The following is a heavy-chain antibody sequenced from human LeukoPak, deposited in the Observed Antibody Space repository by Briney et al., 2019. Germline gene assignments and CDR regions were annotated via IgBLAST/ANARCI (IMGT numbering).Heavy chain of an antibody. Sequence: ASVTVSFTASGYTFTGYYMHWVRQAPGQGLEWMGWINPNSGGTNYAQKVQGRVTMTRDTAISTAYMELSRLRSDDTAAYYCASGVNYDYVWGSYLRGDAFDIWGQGTMVTVSS. J-gene: IGHJ3*02. D-gene: IGHD3-16*01. CDR3: ASGVNYDYVWGSYLRGDAFDI. CDR2: INPNSGGT. CDR1: GYTFTGYY. V-gene: IGHV1-2*02.